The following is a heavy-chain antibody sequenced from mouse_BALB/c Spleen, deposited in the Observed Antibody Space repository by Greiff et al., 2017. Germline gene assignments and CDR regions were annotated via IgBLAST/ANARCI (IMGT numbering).Heavy chain of an antibody. CDR1: GYTFTSYW. D-gene: IGHD2-3*01. CDR2: IDPSDSYT. J-gene: IGHJ4*01. V-gene: IGHV1-69*02. CDR3: ARWLLLSMDY. Sequence: QVQLKQPGAELVKPGASVKLSCKASGYTFTSYWMHWVKQRPGQGLEWIGEIDPSDSYTNYNQKFKGKATLTVDKSSSTAYMQLSSLTSEDSAVYYCARWLLLSMDYWGQGTSVTVSS.